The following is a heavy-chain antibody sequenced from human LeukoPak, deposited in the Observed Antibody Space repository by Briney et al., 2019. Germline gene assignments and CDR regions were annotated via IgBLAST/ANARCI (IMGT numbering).Heavy chain of an antibody. D-gene: IGHD3-10*01. J-gene: IGHJ5*02. CDR3: ARGDYGSGSYTARWFDP. CDR1: GYTFTSYA. V-gene: IGHV1-69*05. CDR2: IIPIFGTA. Sequence: SVKVSCKASGYTFTSYAISWVRQAPGQGLEWTGRIIPIFGTANYAQKFQGRVTITTDESTSTAYMELSSLRSEDTAVYYCARGDYGSGSYTARWFDPWGQGTLVTVSS.